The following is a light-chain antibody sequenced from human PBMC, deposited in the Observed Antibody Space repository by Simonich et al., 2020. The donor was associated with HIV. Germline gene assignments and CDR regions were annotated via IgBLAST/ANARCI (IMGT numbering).Light chain of an antibody. Sequence: DIVMTQSPDSLAVSLGERATINCKSSQSVLSSSNNKNFLTWYKPKPGQPPKRLFYWASTRESGVPDRISGSGSGTDFTLTISSLQAEDVAVYYCQQFYSAPLTFGGGTKVEIK. CDR1: QSVLSSSNNKNF. J-gene: IGKJ4*01. CDR2: WAS. CDR3: QQFYSAPLT. V-gene: IGKV4-1*01.